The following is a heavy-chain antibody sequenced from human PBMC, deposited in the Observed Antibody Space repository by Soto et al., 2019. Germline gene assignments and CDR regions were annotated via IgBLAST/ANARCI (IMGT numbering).Heavy chain of an antibody. CDR2: ISGSGSTI. Sequence: GGSLRLSCAASGFTFSDYYMSWIRQAPGKGLEWVSHISGSGSTIYFADSAKGRFTISRDNAKNSLYLQVNSLRAEDTAVYYCARDCSSSSCYGYFQHWGQGTRVTVSS. D-gene: IGHD2-2*01. J-gene: IGHJ1*01. CDR3: ARDCSSSSCYGYFQH. CDR1: GFTFSDYY. V-gene: IGHV3-11*01.